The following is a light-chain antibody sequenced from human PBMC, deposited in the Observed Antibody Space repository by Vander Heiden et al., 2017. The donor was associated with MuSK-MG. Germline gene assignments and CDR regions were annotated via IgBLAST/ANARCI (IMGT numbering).Light chain of an antibody. V-gene: IGKV3-15*01. CDR1: QNVRAS. Sequence: ERVVTQSPATVSVSPGETATLSCRASQNVRASLAWYQQKPGQAPRLLIYGTSARATGIPARFSGSGSGTEFTLTISSLQVEDFAVYYCQQYNNGPPACTFGQGTKLGIK. J-gene: IGKJ2*02. CDR2: GTS. CDR3: QQYNNGPPACT.